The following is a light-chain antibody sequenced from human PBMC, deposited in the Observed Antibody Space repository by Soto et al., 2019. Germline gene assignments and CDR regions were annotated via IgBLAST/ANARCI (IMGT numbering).Light chain of an antibody. CDR1: QSVSRN. V-gene: IGKV3-15*01. Sequence: EVVLTQSPATLSVSPGDRATLSCRASQSVSRNLAWYQQKPGQAPRLLIYGASTRATGVPARFSGSGSATEFTLSISSLQSDDVAVYYCQQYGISPGFTFGPGTKVDIK. CDR3: QQYGISPGFT. CDR2: GAS. J-gene: IGKJ3*01.